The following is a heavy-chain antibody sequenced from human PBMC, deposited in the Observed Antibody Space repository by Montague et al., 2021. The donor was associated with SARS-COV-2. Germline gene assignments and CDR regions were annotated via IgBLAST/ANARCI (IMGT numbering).Heavy chain of an antibody. V-gene: IGHV4-61*01. Sequence: SETLSLTCTISGGSVSSSSYYWNWIRQPPGKGLEWIGYIDYTGSTNYNPSLKSRVTMAVDTSRNQFSLKVNSATAEDTAGYYCARGSHQYCGGGSCYSTFDYWGQGTLVTVSP. CDR1: GGSVSSSSYY. D-gene: IGHD2-15*01. J-gene: IGHJ4*02. CDR3: ARGSHQYCGGGSCYSTFDY. CDR2: IDYTGST.